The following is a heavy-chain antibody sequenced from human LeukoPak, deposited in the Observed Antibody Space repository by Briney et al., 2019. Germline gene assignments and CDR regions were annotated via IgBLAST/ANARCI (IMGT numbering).Heavy chain of an antibody. CDR2: ISAHNGNT. CDR3: ARGATVTTFNDY. J-gene: IGHJ4*02. V-gene: IGHV1-18*01. Sequence: ASVKVSCKASGYTFTSYGFSWVRQAPGQGLEWMGWISAHNGNTNYAQKFQGRVTMTTDTSTSTAYMELKSLRSDDTAIYYCARGATVTTFNDYWGQGTLVTVSS. D-gene: IGHD4-17*01. CDR1: GYTFTSYG.